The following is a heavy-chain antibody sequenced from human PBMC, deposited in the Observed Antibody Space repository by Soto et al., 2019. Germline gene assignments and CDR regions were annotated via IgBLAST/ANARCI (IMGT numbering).Heavy chain of an antibody. CDR1: GGTFSSYA. D-gene: IGHD6-19*01. Sequence: QVQLVQSGAEVKKPGSSVKVSCKASGGTFSSYAISWVRQAPGQGLEWMGGIIPIFGTANYAQKFQGRVTITADESTSKAYMELSSLRSEDTAVYYCARVQTGYSSGWKVRKPCEYCQHWGQGTLGTVSS. V-gene: IGHV1-69*01. J-gene: IGHJ1*01. CDR2: IIPIFGTA. CDR3: ARVQTGYSSGWKVRKPCEYCQH.